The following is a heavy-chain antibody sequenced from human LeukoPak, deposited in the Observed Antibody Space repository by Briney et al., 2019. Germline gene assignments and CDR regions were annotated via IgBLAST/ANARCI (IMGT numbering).Heavy chain of an antibody. CDR1: GGSISSYY. CDR3: ARGTIFLDY. Sequence: SETLSLTCTVSGGSISSYYWSWIRQPPGKGLEWIGDIYYRGSSDYNPSLKSRVTISLDTSKNQFSLKMNSVTAADTAVYYCARGTIFLDYWGQGTLVTASS. D-gene: IGHD3-3*01. CDR2: IYYRGSS. V-gene: IGHV4-59*08. J-gene: IGHJ4*02.